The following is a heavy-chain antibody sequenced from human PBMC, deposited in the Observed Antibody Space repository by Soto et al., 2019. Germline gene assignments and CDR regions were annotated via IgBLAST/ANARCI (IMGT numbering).Heavy chain of an antibody. J-gene: IGHJ4*02. D-gene: IGHD2-2*01. CDR3: ARGLYCSSTSCYSYFDY. Sequence: ASVKVSCKASGYTFTSYAMHWVRQAPGQRLEWMGWINAGNGNTKYSQKFQGRVTITRDTSASTAYMELSSLRFEDTVVYYCARGLYCSSTSCYSYFDYWGQGTLVTVSS. CDR1: GYTFTSYA. CDR2: INAGNGNT. V-gene: IGHV1-3*01.